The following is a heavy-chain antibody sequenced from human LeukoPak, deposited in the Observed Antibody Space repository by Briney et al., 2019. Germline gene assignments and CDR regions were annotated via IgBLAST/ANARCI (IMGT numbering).Heavy chain of an antibody. V-gene: IGHV1-69*13. J-gene: IGHJ4*02. CDR2: IIPIFGTA. CDR1: GGTFSSYA. CDR3: ARESSSAPYFDY. Sequence: ASVKVSCKASGGTFSSYAISWVRQAPGQGLEWMGGIIPIFGTANYAQKFQGRVTITADESTSTAYMELSSLRSEDAAVYYCARESSSAPYFDYWGQGTLVTVSS. D-gene: IGHD6-13*01.